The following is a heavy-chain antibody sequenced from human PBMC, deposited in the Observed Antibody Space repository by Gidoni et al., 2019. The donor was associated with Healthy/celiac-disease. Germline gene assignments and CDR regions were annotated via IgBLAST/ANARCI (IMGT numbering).Heavy chain of an antibody. CDR3: ARGASDIVVVPAALHNGVFDY. Sequence: QVQLVQSGAEVKKPGSSVKVSCKASGGTFSSYAISWVRQAPGQGLEWMGGIIPIFGTANYAQKFQGRVTITADESTSTAYMELSSLRSEDTAVYYCARGASDIVVVPAALHNGVFDYWGQGTLVTVSS. V-gene: IGHV1-69*01. J-gene: IGHJ4*02. CDR2: IIPIFGTA. CDR1: GGTFSSYA. D-gene: IGHD2-2*01.